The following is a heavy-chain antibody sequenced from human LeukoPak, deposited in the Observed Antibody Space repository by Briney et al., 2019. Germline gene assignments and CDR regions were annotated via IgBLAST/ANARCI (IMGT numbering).Heavy chain of an antibody. Sequence: GESLKTSCKGSGYGFTSYWIGWVRQMPGKGLEWMGIIYPGDSDTRYSPSFQGQVTISADKSISTAYLQWSSLKASDTAMYYCARQSGFCTSTSCLGSFDYWGQGTLVTVSS. V-gene: IGHV5-51*01. CDR3: ARQSGFCTSTSCLGSFDY. J-gene: IGHJ4*02. CDR1: GYGFTSYW. CDR2: IYPGDSDT. D-gene: IGHD2-2*01.